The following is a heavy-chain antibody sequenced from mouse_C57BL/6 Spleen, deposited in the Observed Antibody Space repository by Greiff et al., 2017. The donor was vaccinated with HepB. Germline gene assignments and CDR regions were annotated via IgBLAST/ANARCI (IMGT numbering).Heavy chain of an antibody. CDR2: IYPSDSET. V-gene: IGHV1-61*01. D-gene: IGHD2-4*01. CDR3: ARSGYDYDGYYFDY. CDR1: GYTFTSYW. Sequence: QVQLQQPGAELVRPGSSVKLSCKASGYTFTSYWMDWVKQRPGQGLEWIGNIYPSDSETHYNQKFKDKATLTVDKSSSTAYMQRSSLTSEDSAVYYCARSGYDYDGYYFDYWGQGTTLTVSS. J-gene: IGHJ2*01.